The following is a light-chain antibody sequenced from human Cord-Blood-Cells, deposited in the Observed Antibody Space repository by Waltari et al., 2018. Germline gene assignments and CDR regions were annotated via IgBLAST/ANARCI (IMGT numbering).Light chain of an antibody. CDR1: QSIGRY. Sequence: DSQLPQSPSSLSASVGDRGTITCRASQSIGRYLNWYQQKPGKAPKHLIYAASSLQSGVPSRLRGSGAGKDFTLTISSLQPEDFATYYWQQSYSTPITFSQGTRLEFK. V-gene: IGKV1-39*01. CDR3: QQSYSTPIT. J-gene: IGKJ5*01. CDR2: AAS.